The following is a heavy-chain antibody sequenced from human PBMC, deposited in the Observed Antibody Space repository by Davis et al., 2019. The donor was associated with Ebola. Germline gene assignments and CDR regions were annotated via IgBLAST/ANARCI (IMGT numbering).Heavy chain of an antibody. CDR2: IYHSGST. Sequence: SETLSLTCAVYGGSFSGYYWSWIRQPPGQGMEWIGEIYHSGSTNYNPSLTSRVTISVDKSKNQFSLKLSSVTAADTAVYYCARHGAYSGSGTYYPVGLDYYGVDVWGQGTTVTVSS. CDR3: ARHGAYSGSGTYYPVGLDYYGVDV. V-gene: IGHV4-34*01. J-gene: IGHJ6*02. D-gene: IGHD3-10*01. CDR1: GGSFSGYY.